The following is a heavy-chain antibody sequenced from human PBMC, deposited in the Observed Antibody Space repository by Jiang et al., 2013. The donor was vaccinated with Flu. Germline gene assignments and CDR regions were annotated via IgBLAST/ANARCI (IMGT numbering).Heavy chain of an antibody. D-gene: IGHD3-16*02. Sequence: LLKPSETLSLTCAVYGGSFSGYYWSWIRQPPGKGLEWIGEINHSGSTNYNPSLKSRVTISVDTSKNQFSLKLSSVTAADTAVYYCARGATYYDYVWGSYRYCCSNDYWGQGTLVTVSS. CDR2: INHSGST. J-gene: IGHJ4*02. CDR3: ARGATYYDYVWGSYRYCCSNDY. CDR1: GGSFSGYY. V-gene: IGHV4-34*01.